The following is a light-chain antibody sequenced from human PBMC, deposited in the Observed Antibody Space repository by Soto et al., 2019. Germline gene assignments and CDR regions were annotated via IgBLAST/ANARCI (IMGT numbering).Light chain of an antibody. CDR2: DVS. Sequence: DIQMTQSPTTLSASVGDRVTITCRASQIVSNVLAWFQQKPGKGPELLIYDVSNLQSGVPSRFSGSGSGTEFTLTISRLQPDDFAVYYCQQYYRYPWTFGQGTQVEIK. V-gene: IGKV1-5*01. CDR1: QIVSNV. CDR3: QQYYRYPWT. J-gene: IGKJ1*01.